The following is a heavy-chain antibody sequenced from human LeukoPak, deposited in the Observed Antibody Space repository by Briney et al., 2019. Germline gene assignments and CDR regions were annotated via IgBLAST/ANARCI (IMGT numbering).Heavy chain of an antibody. D-gene: IGHD2-15*01. V-gene: IGHV4-30-2*01. CDR2: IYHSGST. Sequence: SETLSLTCTVSGGSISSSSYSWSWIRQPPGKGLEWIGYIYHSGSTYYNPSLKSRVTISVDRSKNQFSLKLSSVTAADTAVYYCARGTRILFDYWGQGTLVTVSS. J-gene: IGHJ4*02. CDR3: ARGTRILFDY. CDR1: GGSISSSSYS.